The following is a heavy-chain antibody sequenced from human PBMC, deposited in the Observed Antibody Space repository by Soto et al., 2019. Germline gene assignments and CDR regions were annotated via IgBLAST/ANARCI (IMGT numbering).Heavy chain of an antibody. CDR1: GFTFSTYA. D-gene: IGHD5-18*01. CDR3: AKDRAGRASGYCCGE. Sequence: EVQLLESGGKLVQPGGSLTLSCAASGFTFSTYAMAWVRQAPGKGLEWVSGVSASGLNTDYADPVKGRFYISRDNSKKRVSLQRDSLGAGDTAVYYCAKDRAGRASGYCCGEWGQGAPVSVSS. V-gene: IGHV3-23*01. CDR2: VSASGLNT. J-gene: IGHJ4*02.